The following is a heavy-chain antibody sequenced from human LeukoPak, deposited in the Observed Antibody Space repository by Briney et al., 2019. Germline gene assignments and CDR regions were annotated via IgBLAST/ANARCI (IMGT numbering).Heavy chain of an antibody. V-gene: IGHV4-38-2*01. J-gene: IGHJ4*02. CDR1: GYSISTGRY. D-gene: IGHD2-2*01. CDR2: IYQSGST. Sequence: SETLSLTCAVSGYSISTGRYWGWSRQTPGKGLEWIGSIYQSGSTYYNPSLKSRVTISVDTSKNQFSLNLRSVTAADTAVYYCARSLSTAGIDYWGQGTLVTVS. CDR3: ARSLSTAGIDY.